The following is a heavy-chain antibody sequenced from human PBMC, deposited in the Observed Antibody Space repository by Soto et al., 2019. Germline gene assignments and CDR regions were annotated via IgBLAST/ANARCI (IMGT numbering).Heavy chain of an antibody. J-gene: IGHJ5*02. CDR2: IYIAGGT. Sequence: ESGGGLVQPGGSLRLSCAASGFTVTTNYMTWIRQAPGKGLAWVSLIYIAGGTKYADSVEGRFTISRDSSKTTLYLQMTSLRAEDTAVYYCARGFCNGTNCYADWFDPWGQGTLVTVSS. CDR1: GFTVTTNY. V-gene: IGHV3-66*01. CDR3: ARGFCNGTNCYADWFDP. D-gene: IGHD2-2*01.